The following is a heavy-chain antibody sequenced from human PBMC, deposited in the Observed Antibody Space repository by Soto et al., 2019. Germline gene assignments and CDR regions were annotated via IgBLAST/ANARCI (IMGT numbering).Heavy chain of an antibody. CDR3: ARLRAGSYYYHSGMDV. CDR1: GGSISSSSYY. J-gene: IGHJ6*02. CDR2: IYYSGST. Sequence: SQTLSLTCTVSGGSISSSSYYWGWIRQPPGKGLEWIGSIYYSGSTYYNPSLKSRVTISVDTSKNQFSLKLSSVTAADTAVYYCARLRAGSYYYHSGMDVWGQGTTVTVSS. D-gene: IGHD4-17*01. V-gene: IGHV4-39*01.